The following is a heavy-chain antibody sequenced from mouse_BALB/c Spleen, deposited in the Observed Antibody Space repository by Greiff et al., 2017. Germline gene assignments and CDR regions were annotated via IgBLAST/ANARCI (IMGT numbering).Heavy chain of an antibody. CDR2: ISYSGST. J-gene: IGHJ3*01. D-gene: IGHD2-2*01. CDR3: ARSGYGYPFAY. Sequence: EVKLQESGPGLVKPSQSLSLTCTVTGYSITSDYAWNWIRQFPGNKLEWMGYISYSGSTSYNPSLKSRISITRDTSKNQFFLQLNSVTTEDTATYYCARSGYGYPFAYWGQGTLVTVSA. CDR1: GYSITSDYA. V-gene: IGHV3-2*02.